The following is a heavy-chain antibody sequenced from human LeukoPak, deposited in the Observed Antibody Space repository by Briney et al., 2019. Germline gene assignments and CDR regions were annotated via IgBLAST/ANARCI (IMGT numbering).Heavy chain of an antibody. Sequence: GGSLRLSCAASGFTFSNAWMSWFRQAPGEGLEWVGFIRSKAYGGTTEYAASVKGRFTISRDDSKSIAYLQMNSLKTEDTAVYYCTRLVGARPLGDYYYMDVWGKGTTVTVSS. CDR1: GFTFSNAW. V-gene: IGHV3-49*03. D-gene: IGHD6-6*01. CDR3: TRLVGARPLGDYYYMDV. J-gene: IGHJ6*03. CDR2: IRSKAYGGTT.